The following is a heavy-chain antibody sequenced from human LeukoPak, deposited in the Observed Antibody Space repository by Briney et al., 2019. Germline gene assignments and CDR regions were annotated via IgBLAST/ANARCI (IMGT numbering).Heavy chain of an antibody. D-gene: IGHD2-21*01. CDR2: LSGSGTAT. J-gene: IGHJ6*03. Sequence: QPGGSLRLSCEASQFTFSRFAMSWIRQAPGTGLEWVSTLSGSGTATYYADSVKGRFTTSRDNFKDTLYLQMDNLRADDTAVYYCAKHLGSHSFLFYYMDVWGTGTSVIVSS. CDR3: AKHLGSHSFLFYYMDV. V-gene: IGHV3-23*01. CDR1: QFTFSRFA.